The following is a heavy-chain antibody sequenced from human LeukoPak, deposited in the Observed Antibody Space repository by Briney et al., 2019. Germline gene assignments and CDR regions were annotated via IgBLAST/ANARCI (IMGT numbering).Heavy chain of an antibody. J-gene: IGHJ6*02. D-gene: IGHD3-10*01. CDR1: GFTFSSYA. Sequence: GGSLRLSCAASGFTFSSYAMHWVRQAPGKGLEWVAVISYGGSNKYCADSVKGRFTISRDNSKNTLYLQMNSLRAEDTAVYYCARVPPLWFGELLVDYYYYGMDVWGQGTTVTVSS. CDR2: ISYGGSNK. CDR3: ARVPPLWFGELLVDYYYYGMDV. V-gene: IGHV3-30-3*01.